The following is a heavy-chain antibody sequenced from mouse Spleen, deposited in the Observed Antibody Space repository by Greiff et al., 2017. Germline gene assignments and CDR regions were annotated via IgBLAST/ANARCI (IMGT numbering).Heavy chain of an antibody. J-gene: IGHJ4*01. CDR2: IYPGSGNT. CDR1: GYTFTDYY. Sequence: VKLVESGAELVRPGASVKLSCKASGYTFTDYYINWVKQRPGQGLEWIARIYPGSGNTYYNEKFKGKATLTAEKSSSTAYMQLSSLTSEDSAVYFCARGDYYGSSPYYAMDYWGQGTSVTVSS. D-gene: IGHD1-1*01. CDR3: ARGDYYGSSPYYAMDY. V-gene: IGHV1-76*01.